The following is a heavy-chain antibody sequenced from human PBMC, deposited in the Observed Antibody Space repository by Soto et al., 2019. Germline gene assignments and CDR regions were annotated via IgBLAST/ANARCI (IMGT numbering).Heavy chain of an antibody. V-gene: IGHV3-23*01. J-gene: IGHJ4*02. Sequence: VRLLESGGGIVKPGGSLRLSCATSGLTFSNYAMSWVRQAPGGGLEWVSSMSGSSSTTYYADSVKGRFTISRDRSKNTLYLQMSSLRAEDTALYYCAKNQERELPRVIDFWGQGTLVTVSS. CDR2: MSGSSSTT. D-gene: IGHD1-7*01. CDR1: GLTFSNYA. CDR3: AKNQERELPRVIDF.